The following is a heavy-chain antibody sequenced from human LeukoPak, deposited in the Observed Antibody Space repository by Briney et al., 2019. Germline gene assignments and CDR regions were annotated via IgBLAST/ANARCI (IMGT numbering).Heavy chain of an antibody. D-gene: IGHD6-13*01. CDR2: ISTSSSYI. Sequence: GGSLRLSCAASGFSFSSYSMSWVRQAPGKGLEWVSSISTSSSYIYYADSVKGRFTISRDNAKNSLYVQMNSLRAEDTAVYYCARHSKDGRQPLPTIHYYFYYMDVWGKGTTVTISS. V-gene: IGHV3-21*01. J-gene: IGHJ6*03. CDR3: ARHSKDGRQPLPTIHYYFYYMDV. CDR1: GFSFSSYS.